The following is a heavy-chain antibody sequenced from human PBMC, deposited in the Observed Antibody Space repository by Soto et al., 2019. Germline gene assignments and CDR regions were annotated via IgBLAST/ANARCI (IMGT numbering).Heavy chain of an antibody. CDR1: GGSISSYY. CDR2: IYYSGST. D-gene: IGHD2-15*01. Sequence: SETLSLTCTVSGGSISSYYWSWIRRPPGKGLEWIGYIYYSGSTNYNPSLKSRVTISVDTSKNQFSLKLSSVTAADTAVYYCARSAFDCSGGSCFLYFDYWGQGTLVTVSS. CDR3: ARSAFDCSGGSCFLYFDY. V-gene: IGHV4-59*01. J-gene: IGHJ4*02.